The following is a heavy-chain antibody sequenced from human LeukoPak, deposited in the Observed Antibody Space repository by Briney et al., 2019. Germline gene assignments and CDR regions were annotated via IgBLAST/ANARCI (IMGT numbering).Heavy chain of an antibody. CDR1: GGSISSSSYY. V-gene: IGHV4-39*01. CDR2: IYYSGST. J-gene: IGHJ4*02. D-gene: IGHD6-19*01. Sequence: KATETLYLTCTVSGGSISSSSYYWGWIRQPPGKGLEWIGSIYYSGSTYYNPSLKSRVTISVDTSKNQFSLKLSSVTAADTAVYYCANRIAVAGSPYYWGQGTLVTVSS. CDR3: ANRIAVAGSPYY.